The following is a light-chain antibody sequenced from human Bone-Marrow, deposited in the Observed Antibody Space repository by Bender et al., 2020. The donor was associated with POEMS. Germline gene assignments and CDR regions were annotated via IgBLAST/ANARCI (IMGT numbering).Light chain of an antibody. CDR3: QVWDNDSDHWV. CDR1: NIGTYS. Sequence: SYVLTQPPSVSVAPGKTARITCGGNNIGTYSVHWYQQKAGQAPVLVIYYGSDRPSGIPDRFSGSNSGITATLTISRVEAGDEADYFCQVWDNDSDHWVFGGGTKLTVL. V-gene: IGLV3-21*04. J-gene: IGLJ3*02. CDR2: YGS.